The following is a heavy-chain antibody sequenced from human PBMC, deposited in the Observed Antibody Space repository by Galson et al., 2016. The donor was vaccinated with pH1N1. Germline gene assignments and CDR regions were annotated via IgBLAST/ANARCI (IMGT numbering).Heavy chain of an antibody. V-gene: IGHV1-69*01. CDR1: GGTFGSYG. CDR2: IIPIFNTV. J-gene: IGHJ2*01. Sequence: QSGAEVKKPGESLKISCKASGGTFGSYGINWVRQAPGQGLEWMGGIIPIFNTVKYAQNFQGRVTITADGSTTTAYMELSSLRSEDTAMYYCAREDYYDTDLSDWYFDLWGRGTLLTVSS. D-gene: IGHD3-22*01. CDR3: AREDYYDTDLSDWYFDL.